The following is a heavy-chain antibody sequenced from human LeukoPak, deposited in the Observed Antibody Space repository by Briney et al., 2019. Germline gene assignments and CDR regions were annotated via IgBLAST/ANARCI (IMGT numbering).Heavy chain of an antibody. D-gene: IGHD3-10*01. CDR1: GGSISSSSYY. CDR2: IFHTGKT. CDR3: VRGRNYYASGSHYADY. J-gene: IGHJ4*02. V-gene: IGHV4-39*02. Sequence: PSETLSLTCTVSGGSISSSSYYWGWIRQTPGKGLEWIGSIFHTGKTYYNPSLKSRVTISVDTSKNHFSLSLTSVTAADTAVFYCVRGRNYYASGSHYADYWGQGTLVTVSS.